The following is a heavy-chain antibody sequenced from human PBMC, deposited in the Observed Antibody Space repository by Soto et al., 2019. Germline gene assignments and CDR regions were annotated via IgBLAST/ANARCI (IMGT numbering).Heavy chain of an antibody. CDR2: VNPSGGHT. Sequence: QVQLMQSGAEVKKPGASVKVSCKASGDTFTDYYIHWVRQAPGQGLEWMGTVNPSGGHTTYAQHFLGRVTMTRDTSTTTPYMELTSLTSDDTAIYYCARGGHVVVVTAALDDWGQGTLVTVSS. J-gene: IGHJ4*02. CDR3: ARGGHVVVVTAALDD. V-gene: IGHV1-46*01. D-gene: IGHD2-21*02. CDR1: GDTFTDYY.